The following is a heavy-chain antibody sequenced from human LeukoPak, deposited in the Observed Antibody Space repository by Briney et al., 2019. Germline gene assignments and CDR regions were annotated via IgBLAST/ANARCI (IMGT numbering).Heavy chain of an antibody. J-gene: IGHJ3*02. CDR2: IYRGGNA. CDR3: AKVGPYSSGWYGAVDDAFDI. Sequence: GGSLRLSCAVSGFTVSDNYMSWVRQAPGKGLEWVSIIYRGGNAYHADSVRGRFTISRDNSKNTLYLQMNSLRAEDTAVYYCAKVGPYSSGWYGAVDDAFDIWGQGTMVTVSS. CDR1: GFTVSDNY. D-gene: IGHD6-19*01. V-gene: IGHV3-53*01.